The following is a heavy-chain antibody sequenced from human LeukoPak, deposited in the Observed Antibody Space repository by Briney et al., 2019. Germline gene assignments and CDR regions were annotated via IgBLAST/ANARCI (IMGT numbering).Heavy chain of an antibody. J-gene: IGHJ4*02. Sequence: SETLSLTCTVSGGSICSSSYYWGWIRQPPGKGLEWIGSIYYSGSTYYNPSLKSRVTISVDTSKNQFSLKLSSVTAADTAVYYCARQRGYSYGPWYFDYWGQGTLVTVSS. CDR3: ARQRGYSYGPWYFDY. V-gene: IGHV4-39*01. D-gene: IGHD5-18*01. CDR1: GGSICSSSYY. CDR2: IYYSGST.